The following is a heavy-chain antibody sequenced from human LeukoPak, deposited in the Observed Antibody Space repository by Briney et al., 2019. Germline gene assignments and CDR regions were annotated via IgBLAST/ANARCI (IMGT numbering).Heavy chain of an antibody. V-gene: IGHV1-2*02. J-gene: IGHJ5*02. D-gene: IGHD3-16*02. CDR2: INPNSGGT. Sequence: ASVEVSCKASGYTFTGYYMHWVRQAPGQGLEWMGWINPNSGGTNYAQKFQGRVTMTRDTSISTAYMELSRLRSDDTAVYYCARVVGRRPFNWFDPWGQGTLVTVSS. CDR1: GYTFTGYY. CDR3: ARVVGRRPFNWFDP.